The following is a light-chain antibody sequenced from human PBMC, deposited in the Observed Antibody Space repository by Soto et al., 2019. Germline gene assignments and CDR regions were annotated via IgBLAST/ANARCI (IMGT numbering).Light chain of an antibody. CDR1: NIGTKS. J-gene: IGLJ2*01. Sequence: SYELTQPPSVSVAPGKTASITCGGNNIGTKSVHWYQRKPGQAPVLVIYYDHYRPSGIPERFSGSNSGNTATLTISRVDAGDEADYYCQLWDRTSDRVVFGGGTKLT. CDR2: YDH. V-gene: IGLV3-21*04. CDR3: QLWDRTSDRVV.